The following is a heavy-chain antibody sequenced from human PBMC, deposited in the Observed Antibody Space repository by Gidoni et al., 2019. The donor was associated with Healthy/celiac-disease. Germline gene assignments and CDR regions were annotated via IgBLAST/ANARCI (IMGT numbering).Heavy chain of an antibody. CDR2: ISWNSGSI. J-gene: IGHJ6*02. D-gene: IGHD7-27*01. Sequence: EVQLVESGGGLVQPGRSLRLSCAASGFTFDDYAMHWVRQAPGKGLEWVSGISWNSGSIGYADSAKGRFTISRDNAKNSLYLQMNSLRAEDTALYYCAKDSSTGRYYYGMDVWGQGTTVTVSS. CDR1: GFTFDDYA. V-gene: IGHV3-9*01. CDR3: AKDSSTGRYYYGMDV.